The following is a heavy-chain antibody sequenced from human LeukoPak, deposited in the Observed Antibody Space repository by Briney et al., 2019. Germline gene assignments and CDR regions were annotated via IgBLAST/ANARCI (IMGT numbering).Heavy chain of an antibody. CDR3: AREFRATDDYGDYGGSS. CDR1: GFTFSSYS. Sequence: GGSLRLSCAASGFTFSSYSMNWVRQAPGKGLDWVSSISSSSSYIYYADSVKGRFTISRDNAKNSLYLQMNSLRAEDTAVYYCAREFRATDDYGDYGGSSWGQGTLVTVSS. J-gene: IGHJ4*02. D-gene: IGHD4-17*01. CDR2: ISSSSSYI. V-gene: IGHV3-21*01.